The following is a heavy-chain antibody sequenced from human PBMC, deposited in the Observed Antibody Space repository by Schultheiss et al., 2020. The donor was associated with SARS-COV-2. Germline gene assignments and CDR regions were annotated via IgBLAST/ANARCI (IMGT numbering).Heavy chain of an antibody. CDR1: GGSISSSNW. CDR3: ATGYCSSTSCLAFDP. J-gene: IGHJ5*02. D-gene: IGHD2-2*01. V-gene: IGHV4-4*02. Sequence: SETLSLTCAVSGGSISSSNWWSWVRQPPGKGLEWIGYIYYSGSTNYNPSLKSRVTISVDKSKNQFSLKLSSVTAADTAVYYCATGYCSSTSCLAFDPWGQGTLVTVSS. CDR2: IYYSGST.